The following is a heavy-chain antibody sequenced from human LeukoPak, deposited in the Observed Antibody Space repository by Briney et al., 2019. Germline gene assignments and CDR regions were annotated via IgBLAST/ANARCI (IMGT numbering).Heavy chain of an antibody. CDR1: GGTFSSYA. V-gene: IGHV1-69*04. CDR3: ARDRTYGVFDY. Sequence: SVKVSCKASGGTFSSYAISWVRQAPGQGLEWMGRIIPILGIANYAQKFQGRVTITADKSTSTAYMGLSSLRSEDTAVYYCARDRTYGVFDYWGQGTLVTVSS. J-gene: IGHJ4*02. CDR2: IIPILGIA. D-gene: IGHD4-17*01.